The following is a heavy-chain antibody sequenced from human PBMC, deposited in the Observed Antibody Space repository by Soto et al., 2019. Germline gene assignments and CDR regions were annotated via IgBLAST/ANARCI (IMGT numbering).Heavy chain of an antibody. CDR1: GGSISSSSYY. V-gene: IGHV4-39*01. Sequence: SETLSLTCTVSGGSISSSSYYWGWIRQPPGKGLEWIGSIYYSGSTYYNPSLKSRVTISVDTSKNQFSLKLSSVTAADTAVYYCAGSQITMVPEADWGQGTLVNVS. CDR2: IYYSGST. D-gene: IGHD3-10*01. CDR3: AGSQITMVPEAD. J-gene: IGHJ4*02.